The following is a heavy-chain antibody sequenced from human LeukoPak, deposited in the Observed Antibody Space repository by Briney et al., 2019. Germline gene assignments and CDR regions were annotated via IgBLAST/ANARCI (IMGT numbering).Heavy chain of an antibody. D-gene: IGHD3-10*01. J-gene: IGHJ3*02. CDR2: IYTSGST. V-gene: IGHV4-4*07. CDR1: LGSISSYY. Sequence: PSETLSLTCTVSLGSISSYYWSWIRQPAGKGLEWIGRIYTSGSTNYNPSLKSRVTMSVDTSKNQFSLKLSSVTAADTAVYYCARGSMVRGVTSQYAFDIWGQGTMVTVSS. CDR3: ARGSMVRGVTSQYAFDI.